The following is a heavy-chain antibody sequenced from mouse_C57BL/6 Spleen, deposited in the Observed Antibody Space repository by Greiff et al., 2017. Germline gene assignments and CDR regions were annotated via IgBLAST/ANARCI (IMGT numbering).Heavy chain of an antibody. CDR1: GYTFTDYE. CDR2: LDPETGGT. CDR3: TSPGYYGSSYPFAY. Sequence: VKLMESGAELVRPGASVTLSCKASGYTFTDYEMHWVKQTPVHGLEWIGALDPETGGTAYNQKFKGKAILTADKSSSTAYMELRSLTSEDSAVYYCTSPGYYGSSYPFAYWGQGTLVTVSA. D-gene: IGHD1-1*01. V-gene: IGHV1-15*01. J-gene: IGHJ3*01.